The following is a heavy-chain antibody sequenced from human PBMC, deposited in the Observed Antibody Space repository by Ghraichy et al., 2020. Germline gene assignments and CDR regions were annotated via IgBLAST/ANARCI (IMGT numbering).Heavy chain of an antibody. V-gene: IGHV3-23*01. D-gene: IGHD3-10*01. CDR1: GFMFANYA. Sequence: GGSLRLSCGASGFMFANYAMSWVRQAPGKGLEWVSVISSGGGVTHYADSVKGRFTISRDNSKNTLFLQMDSLRVEDTAVYYCAKAGGSGTNYFPGDYWGQGTLVTVSS. J-gene: IGHJ4*02. CDR2: ISSGGGVT. CDR3: AKAGGSGTNYFPGDY.